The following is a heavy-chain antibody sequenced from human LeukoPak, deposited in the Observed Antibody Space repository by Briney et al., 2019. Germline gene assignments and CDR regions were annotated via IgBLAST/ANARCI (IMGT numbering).Heavy chain of an antibody. CDR2: IIPIFGTA. J-gene: IGHJ4*02. Sequence: SVKVSCKAPGGTFSSYAISWVRQAPGQGLEWMGGIIPIFGTANYAQKFQGRVTITTDESTSTAYMELSSLRSEDTAVYYCARGRGGYDRAFDYWGQGTLVTVSS. CDR1: GGTFSSYA. CDR3: ARGRGGYDRAFDY. D-gene: IGHD5-12*01. V-gene: IGHV1-69*05.